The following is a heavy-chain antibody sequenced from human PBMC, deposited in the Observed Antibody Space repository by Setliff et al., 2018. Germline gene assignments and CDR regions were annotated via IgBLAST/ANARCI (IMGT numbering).Heavy chain of an antibody. V-gene: IGHV4-59*01. CDR3: AKGGTYRYFDF. J-gene: IGHJ4*02. CDR2: VYHSGTA. D-gene: IGHD1-1*01. CDR1: GGSFNTYY. Sequence: SETLSLTCTVSGGSFNTYYWGWIRQPPGKGLEFIGYVYHSGTAKYDPSLESRAIMSVDASKNEISLKLKSVTAADTAVYYCAKGGTYRYFDFWGQGALVTVSS.